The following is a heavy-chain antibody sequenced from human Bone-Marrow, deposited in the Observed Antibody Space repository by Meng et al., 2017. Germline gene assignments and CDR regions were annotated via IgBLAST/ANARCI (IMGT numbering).Heavy chain of an antibody. J-gene: IGHJ4*02. D-gene: IGHD1-20*01. Sequence: GESLKISCAASGFTFSSYGMHWVRQAPGKGLEWVAVIWYDGSNKYYADYVKGRFTISRDNSKNTLYLQMNSLRAEDTAVYYCARDRMYNWNDRPFDYWGQGTLVTVSS. CDR2: IWYDGSNK. CDR1: GFTFSSYG. V-gene: IGHV3-33*01. CDR3: ARDRMYNWNDRPFDY.